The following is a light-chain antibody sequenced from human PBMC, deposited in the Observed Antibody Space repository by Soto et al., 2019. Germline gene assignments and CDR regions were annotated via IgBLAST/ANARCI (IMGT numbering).Light chain of an antibody. CDR2: GAS. Sequence: IVLTQSPGTLSLYPGERTTLSCRASQSISRYLAWYQQKPGQGPRLLIYGASSRATGTPDRFSGSGSGTDFTLTINRLEPEDFALYYCQQYGSSPPKFGQGTKV. CDR3: QQYGSSPPK. J-gene: IGKJ1*01. CDR1: QSISRY. V-gene: IGKV3-20*01.